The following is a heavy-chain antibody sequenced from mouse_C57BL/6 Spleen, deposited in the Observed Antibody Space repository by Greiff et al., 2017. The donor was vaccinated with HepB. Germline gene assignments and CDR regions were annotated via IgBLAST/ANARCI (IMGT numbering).Heavy chain of an antibody. Sequence: VQLQQSGAELVRPGASVKLSCKASGYTFTDYYINWVKQRPGQGLEWIGWIDPENGDTEYASKFQGKATITADTSSNTAYLQLSSLTSEDTAVYYCTTLYYYGSSYVDYWGQGTTLTVSS. J-gene: IGHJ2*01. CDR2: IDPENGDT. V-gene: IGHV14-4*01. CDR1: GYTFTDYY. D-gene: IGHD1-1*01. CDR3: TTLYYYGSSYVDY.